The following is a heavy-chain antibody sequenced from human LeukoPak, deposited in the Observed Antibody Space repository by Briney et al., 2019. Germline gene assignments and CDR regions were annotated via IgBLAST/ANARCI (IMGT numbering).Heavy chain of an antibody. CDR1: GFTFSSYS. J-gene: IGHJ6*03. CDR2: ISSSSSTI. Sequence: SGGSLRLSCAASGFTFSSYSMNWVRQAPGKGLEWVSYISSSSSTIYYADSVKGRFTISRDNAKNSLYLQMNSLRAEDTAVYYCARDGLIAAAGSGYYYMDVWGKGTTVTVSS. D-gene: IGHD6-13*01. V-gene: IGHV3-48*04. CDR3: ARDGLIAAAGSGYYYMDV.